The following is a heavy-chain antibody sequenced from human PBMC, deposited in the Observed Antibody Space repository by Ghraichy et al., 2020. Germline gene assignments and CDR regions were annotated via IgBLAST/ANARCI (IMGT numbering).Heavy chain of an antibody. J-gene: IGHJ3*01. CDR1: GFALNTDKLG. CDR3: AHRAPYCGRNTCSDAFDF. Sequence: SGPTLVKPTQTLTLTSTFSGFALNTDKLGVGWIRQPPGKALEWLGVIFWDGDKRYSPSLMNRISITEDASKNQVVLTMTNMDSVDSGTYFCAHRAPYCGRNTCSDAFDFWGPGTTV. V-gene: IGHV2-5*02. CDR2: IFWDGDK. D-gene: IGHD2-2*01.